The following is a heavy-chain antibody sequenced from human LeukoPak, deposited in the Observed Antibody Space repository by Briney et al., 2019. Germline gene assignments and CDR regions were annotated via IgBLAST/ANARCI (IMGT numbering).Heavy chain of an antibody. Sequence: PSETLSLTCAVYGGSFSGYYWSWIRQPPGKGLEWIGEINHSGSTNYNPSLKSRVTISVDTSKNQFSLKLSSVTAADTAVYYCARTTRGDWYFDLWGRGTLVTVSS. D-gene: IGHD2-8*02. CDR1: GGSFSGYY. CDR2: INHSGST. J-gene: IGHJ2*01. CDR3: ARTTRGDWYFDL. V-gene: IGHV4-34*01.